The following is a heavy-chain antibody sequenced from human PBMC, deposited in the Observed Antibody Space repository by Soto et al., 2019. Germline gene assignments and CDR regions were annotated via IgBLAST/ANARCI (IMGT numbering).Heavy chain of an antibody. Sequence: DVQLVETGGGLIQPGGSLRLSCAATGFIVSASYMSWVRQAPGKGLEWVSVIYSDGRTYYADSVKGRFTISRDNSKNTLYLQMNSLSAEDTAVYYCARCSGGYGQGYFDCWGQGTLVTVSS. V-gene: IGHV3-53*02. CDR3: ARCSGGYGQGYFDC. J-gene: IGHJ4*02. CDR1: GFIVSASY. CDR2: IYSDGRT. D-gene: IGHD6-13*01.